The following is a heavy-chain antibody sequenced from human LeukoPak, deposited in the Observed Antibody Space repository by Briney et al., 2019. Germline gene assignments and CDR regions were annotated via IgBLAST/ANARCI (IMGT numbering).Heavy chain of an antibody. CDR3: AREERLRGTDWFPS. Sequence: SETLSLTCTVSGGSISSGGYYWSWIRQHPGKGLEWIGYIHHSGNFDYNPSLKSRVTLSVDTSKNQFSMNLASVTAADTAVYYCAREERLRGTDWFPSWGQGTLVTVSS. D-gene: IGHD1-1*01. J-gene: IGHJ5*01. V-gene: IGHV4-31*03. CDR1: GGSISSGGYY. CDR2: IHHSGNF.